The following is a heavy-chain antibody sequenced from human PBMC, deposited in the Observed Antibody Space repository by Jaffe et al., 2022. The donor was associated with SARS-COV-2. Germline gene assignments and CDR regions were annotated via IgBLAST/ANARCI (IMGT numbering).Heavy chain of an antibody. CDR1: GFTFSSYA. V-gene: IGHV3-23*01. CDR3: ASSPTTVVTPALNDAFDI. J-gene: IGHJ3*02. D-gene: IGHD4-17*01. CDR2: ISGSGGST. Sequence: EVQLLESGGGLVQPGGSLRLSCAASGFTFSSYAMSWVRQAPGKGLEWVSAISGSGGSTYYADSVKGRFTISRDNSKNTLYLQMNSLRAEDTAVYYCASSPTTVVTPALNDAFDIWGQGTMVTVSS.